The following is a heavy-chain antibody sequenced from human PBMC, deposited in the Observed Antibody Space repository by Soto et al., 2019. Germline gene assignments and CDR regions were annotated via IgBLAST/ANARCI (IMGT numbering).Heavy chain of an antibody. V-gene: IGHV3-74*01. D-gene: IGHD6-19*01. CDR1: GFTFSFYW. CDR3: ARGVSSGWDYDFDY. J-gene: IGHJ4*02. Sequence: EVQLVESGGGLVQPGGSLRLSCAASGFTFSFYWMHWVRQAPGKGLVWVSRIRGDGSSTSYADSLKGRFTISRDNAKNTVYVQVKSPRVEDTAVYYCARGVSSGWDYDFDYWGQGTLVTVSS. CDR2: IRGDGSST.